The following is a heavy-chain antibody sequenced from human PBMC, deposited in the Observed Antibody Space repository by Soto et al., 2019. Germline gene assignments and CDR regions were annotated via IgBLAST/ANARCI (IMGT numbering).Heavy chain of an antibody. V-gene: IGHV4-34*01. D-gene: IGHD3-3*01. Sequence: SETLSLTCPVYGGSFSGYYWSWIRQPPWKGLEWIGEINHRGSTNYNPSLKSRVTISVDTSKNQSSLKLSSVTAADTAVYYCARRKGYYDFWSGYYGGNYGIDVWGQGTTV. CDR1: GGSFSGYY. CDR3: ARRKGYYDFWSGYYGGNYGIDV. CDR2: INHRGST. J-gene: IGHJ6*02.